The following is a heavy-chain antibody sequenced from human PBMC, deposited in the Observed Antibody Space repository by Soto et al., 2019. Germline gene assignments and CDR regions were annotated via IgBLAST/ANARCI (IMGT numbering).Heavy chain of an antibody. CDR1: GFTFSSYG. CDR2: IWYDGSNK. V-gene: IGHV3-33*01. J-gene: IGHJ1*01. CDR3: ARDGAYYYDSSGYSDTGKPPPFQH. D-gene: IGHD3-22*01. Sequence: PGGSLRLSCAASGFTFSSYGMHWVRQAPGKGLEWVAVIWYDGSNKYYADSVKGRFTISRDNSKNTLYLQMNSLRAEDTAVYYCARDGAYYYDSSGYSDTGKPPPFQHWGQGTLVTVSS.